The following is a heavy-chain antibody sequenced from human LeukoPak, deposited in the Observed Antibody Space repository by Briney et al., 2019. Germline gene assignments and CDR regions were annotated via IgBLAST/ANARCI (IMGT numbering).Heavy chain of an antibody. CDR3: VPHGDYYGSGSPYFDY. CDR2: ISGSGGAT. D-gene: IGHD3-10*01. J-gene: IGHJ4*02. V-gene: IGHV3-23*01. CDR1: GFTFNTYG. Sequence: GGSLRLSCAASGFTFNTYGMSWVRQAPGKGLEWVSGISGSGGATYYADSVKGRFTVSRDNSKNTLYLQMNSLRAEDTAVYYCVPHGDYYGSGSPYFDYWGQGTLVTVSS.